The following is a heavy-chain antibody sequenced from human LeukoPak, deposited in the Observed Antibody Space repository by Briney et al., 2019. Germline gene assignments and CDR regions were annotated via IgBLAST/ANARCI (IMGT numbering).Heavy chain of an antibody. D-gene: IGHD2-15*01. CDR1: GFTFSSYS. CDR3: ARDFSYYYYYYYMDV. V-gene: IGHV3-21*01. CDR2: ISSSSSYI. J-gene: IGHJ6*03. Sequence: PGGSLRLSCAASGFTFSSYSVNWVRQAPGKGLEWVSSISSSSSYIYYADSVKGRFTISRDNAKNSLYLQMNSLRAEYTAVYYCARDFSYYYYYYYMDVWGKGPTVTVS.